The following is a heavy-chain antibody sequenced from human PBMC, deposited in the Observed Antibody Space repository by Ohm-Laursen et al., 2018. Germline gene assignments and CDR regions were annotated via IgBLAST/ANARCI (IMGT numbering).Heavy chain of an antibody. J-gene: IGHJ4*02. CDR3: AKDLASRIYSSGWLPYYFDY. CDR2: IKEDGSVK. Sequence: SLRLSCTASGFTFSSYWMTWVRQASGKGLEWVANIKEDGSVKQYVDSVKGRFTISRDNSKNTLYLQMNSLRAEDTAVYYCAKDLASRIYSSGWLPYYFDYWGQGTLVTVSS. V-gene: IGHV3-7*03. CDR1: GFTFSSYW. D-gene: IGHD6-19*01.